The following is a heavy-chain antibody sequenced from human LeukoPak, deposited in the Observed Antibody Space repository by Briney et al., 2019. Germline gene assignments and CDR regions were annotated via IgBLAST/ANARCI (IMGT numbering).Heavy chain of an antibody. Sequence: GESLRLSCAASGFTFRSYAMNWVRQAPGKGLEWVSSITTSSSYIYYADSVKGRFTISRDDAKNSLYLQMNSLRAEDTAVYYCARDPAAAGTVWFDPWGQGTLVTVSS. D-gene: IGHD6-13*01. V-gene: IGHV3-21*01. CDR1: GFTFRSYA. J-gene: IGHJ5*02. CDR3: ARDPAAAGTVWFDP. CDR2: ITTSSSYI.